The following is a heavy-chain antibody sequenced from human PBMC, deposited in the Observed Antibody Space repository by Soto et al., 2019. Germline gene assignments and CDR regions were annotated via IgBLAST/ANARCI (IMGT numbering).Heavy chain of an antibody. CDR3: ARAFDAPDNFYIVGATDQPIDY. Sequence: PGGSLRLSCAASGFTFSSYSMNWVRQAPGKGLEWVSSISSSSSYIYYADSVKGRFTISRDNAKNSLYLQMNSLRAEDTAVYYCARAFDAPDNFYIVGATDQPIDYWGQGTLVTVSS. J-gene: IGHJ4*02. CDR2: ISSSSSYI. CDR1: GFTFSSYS. V-gene: IGHV3-21*01. D-gene: IGHD1-26*01.